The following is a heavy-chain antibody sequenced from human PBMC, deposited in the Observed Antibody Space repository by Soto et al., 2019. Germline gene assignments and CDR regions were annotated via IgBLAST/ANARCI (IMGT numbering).Heavy chain of an antibody. CDR1: GYTFTSYD. D-gene: IGHD2-2*02. Sequence: ASVKVSCKASGYTFTSYDINWVRQATGQGLEWMGWMNTNSGNTGYAQKFQGRVTMTRNTSISTAYMELSSLRSEDTAVYYCARVDTSLPAAIYDYYYYGMDVWGQGTTVTVSS. J-gene: IGHJ6*02. CDR2: MNTNSGNT. V-gene: IGHV1-8*01. CDR3: ARVDTSLPAAIYDYYYYGMDV.